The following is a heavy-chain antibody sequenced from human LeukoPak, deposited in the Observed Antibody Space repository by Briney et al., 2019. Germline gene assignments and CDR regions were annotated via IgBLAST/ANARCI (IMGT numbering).Heavy chain of an antibody. CDR3: AKHRTVYGLFGGFDY. J-gene: IGHJ4*02. CDR1: GFTFSSYA. Sequence: GESLRLSCAASGFTFSSYAMSWVRQAPGKGLEWVSAISGSGGSTYYADSVKGRFTISRDNSKSTLYLQMNSLRAEDTAVYYCAKHRTVYGLFGGFDYWGQGTLVTVSS. V-gene: IGHV3-23*01. D-gene: IGHD3-16*01. CDR2: ISGSGGST.